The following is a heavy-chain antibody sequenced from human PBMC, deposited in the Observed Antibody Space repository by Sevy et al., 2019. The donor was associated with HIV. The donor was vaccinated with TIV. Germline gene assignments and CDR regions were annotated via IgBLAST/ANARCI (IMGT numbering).Heavy chain of an antibody. V-gene: IGHV1-46*01. D-gene: IGHD3-10*01. J-gene: IGHJ4*02. CDR3: ARGDSGSGRGFDY. CDR1: GYVLSYFH. Sequence: ASVKVSCKASGYVLSYFHIHWVRQAPEQGPEWMGIIHPTGRDITYALKFQGRFTMTRDASTNTVYMDLSSLTSEDTAVYYCARGDSGSGRGFDYWGQGTLVTVSS. CDR2: IHPTGRDI.